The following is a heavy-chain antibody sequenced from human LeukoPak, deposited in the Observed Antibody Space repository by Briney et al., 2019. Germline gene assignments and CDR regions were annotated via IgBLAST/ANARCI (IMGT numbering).Heavy chain of an antibody. CDR3: ARGISRIGFDP. CDR1: GFTFSSYS. V-gene: IGHV3-48*01. D-gene: IGHD3-3*02. J-gene: IGHJ5*02. CDR2: ISSSSSTI. Sequence: PGGSLRLSCAASGFTFSSYSMNWVRQAPGKGLEWVSYISSSSSTIYYADSVKGRFTISRDNDKNSLYLQMNSLRAEDTAVYYCARGISRIGFDPWGQGTLATVSS.